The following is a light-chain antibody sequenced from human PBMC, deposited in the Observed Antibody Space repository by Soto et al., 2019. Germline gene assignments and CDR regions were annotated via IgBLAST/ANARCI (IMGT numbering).Light chain of an antibody. CDR2: EVS. J-gene: IGLJ2*01. Sequence: QSALTQPASVSGSPRQSITISCTGTSSDVGGYNYVSWYQQHPGKAPKLMIYEVSDRPSGVSNRFSGSKSGNTASLTISGLQAEDEADYYCSSYTSSNTVLFGGGTKLTVL. CDR3: SSYTSSNTVL. CDR1: SSDVGGYNY. V-gene: IGLV2-14*01.